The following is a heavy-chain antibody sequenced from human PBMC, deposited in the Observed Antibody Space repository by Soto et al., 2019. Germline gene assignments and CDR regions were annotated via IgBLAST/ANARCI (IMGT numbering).Heavy chain of an antibody. D-gene: IGHD3-22*01. Sequence: SETLSLTCTVSGGSISSGGYYWSWIRQHPGKGLEWIGYIHYSGSTYYNPSLKSRVTIAVDTSKNQFALKLSSVTAADTAVYYCARYSNYYDSSGYYYFDYWGQGTLVTVSS. CDR2: IHYSGST. V-gene: IGHV4-31*03. J-gene: IGHJ4*02. CDR3: ARYSNYYDSSGYYYFDY. CDR1: GGSISSGGYY.